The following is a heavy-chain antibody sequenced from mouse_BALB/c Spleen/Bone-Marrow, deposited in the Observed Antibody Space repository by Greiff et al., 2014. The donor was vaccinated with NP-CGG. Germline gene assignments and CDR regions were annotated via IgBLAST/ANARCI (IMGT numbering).Heavy chain of an antibody. CDR2: IDPENGNT. CDR1: GFNIKDYY. Sequence: VQLQQSGAELVRPGAIVKLSCKASGFNIKDYYMHWVKQRPEQGLEWIGWIDPENGNTIYDPKFQGKASITADTSSNTAYLQLSSLTSEDTAVYYCASYYGSSYDYFDYWGQGTTLTVSS. D-gene: IGHD1-1*01. J-gene: IGHJ2*01. CDR3: ASYYGSSYDYFDY. V-gene: IGHV14-1*02.